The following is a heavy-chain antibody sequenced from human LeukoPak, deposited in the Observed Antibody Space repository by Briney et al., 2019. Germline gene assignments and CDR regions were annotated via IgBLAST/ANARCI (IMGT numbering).Heavy chain of an antibody. V-gene: IGHV4-59*01. D-gene: IGHD3-10*01. Sequence: SETLSLTCTVSGGSISSYYWSWIRQPPGKGLEWIGYIYYSGSTNYNPSLKSRITISVDTSKNQFSLKLSSVTAADTAVYYCAREQGSGSYNYWGQGTLVTVSS. J-gene: IGHJ4*02. CDR2: IYYSGST. CDR1: GGSISSYY. CDR3: AREQGSGSYNY.